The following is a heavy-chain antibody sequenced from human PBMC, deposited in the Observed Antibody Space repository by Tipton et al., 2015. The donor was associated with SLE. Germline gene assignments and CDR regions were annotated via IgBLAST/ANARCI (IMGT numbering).Heavy chain of an antibody. J-gene: IGHJ4*02. CDR2: ITSSGYT. CDR1: GGSMSGHY. CDR3: ARDHCLDN. Sequence: LRLSCTVSGGSMSGHYWTWIRQPPGKVLEWIGFITSSGYTNYNPSIQSRVTISIDTSKNQCSLKLSSMSAADTAVYYCARDHCLDNWGQGILVNLSS. V-gene: IGHV4-59*11.